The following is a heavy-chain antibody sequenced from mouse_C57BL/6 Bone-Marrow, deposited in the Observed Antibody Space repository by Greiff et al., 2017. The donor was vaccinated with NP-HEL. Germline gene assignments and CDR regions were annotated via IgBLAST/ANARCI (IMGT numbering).Heavy chain of an antibody. CDR2: IDPENGDT. CDR3: TPVTTLYYYAMDY. J-gene: IGHJ4*01. D-gene: IGHD2-1*01. Sequence: EVQLQQSGAELVRPGASVKLSCTASGFNIKDDYMHWVKQRPEQGLEWIGWIDPENGDTEYASKFQGKATITADTSSNTAYLQISSLTSEDTAVYYCTPVTTLYYYAMDYWGQGTSVTVSS. CDR1: GFNIKDDY. V-gene: IGHV14-4*01.